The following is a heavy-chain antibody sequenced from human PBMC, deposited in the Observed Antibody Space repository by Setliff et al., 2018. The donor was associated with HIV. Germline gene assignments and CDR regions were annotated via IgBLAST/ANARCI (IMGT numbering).Heavy chain of an antibody. D-gene: IGHD3-22*01. Sequence: SETLSLTCTVSAYSSSSGYYWAWIRQPPGKGLEWIGSIYHSGGSYYNPSLKSRVTISVDTSKNQFSLKLTSVTAADTAVYYCARHFDGYDYNSAYWGQGTLVTVSS. CDR3: ARHFDGYDYNSAY. J-gene: IGHJ4*02. CDR1: AYSSSSGYY. V-gene: IGHV4-38-2*02. CDR2: IYHSGGS.